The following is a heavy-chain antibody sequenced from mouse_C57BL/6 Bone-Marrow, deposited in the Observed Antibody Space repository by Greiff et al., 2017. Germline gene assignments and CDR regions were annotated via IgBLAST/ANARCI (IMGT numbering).Heavy chain of an antibody. CDR3: AREGRHYYGSTSYAMDY. CDR1: GYAFSSSW. CDR2: IYPGDGDT. V-gene: IGHV1-82*01. J-gene: IGHJ4*01. D-gene: IGHD1-1*01. Sequence: VQLQQSGPELVKPGASVKISCKASGYAFSSSWMNWVKQRPGKGLEWIGRIYPGDGDTNYNGKFKGKATLTADKSSSTAYMQLSSLTSEDSAVYFCAREGRHYYGSTSYAMDYWGQGTSVTVSS.